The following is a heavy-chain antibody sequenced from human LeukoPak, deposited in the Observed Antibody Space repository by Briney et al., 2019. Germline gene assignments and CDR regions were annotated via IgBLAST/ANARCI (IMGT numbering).Heavy chain of an antibody. CDR3: AREALGYCSSTSCSNYFDY. D-gene: IGHD2-2*01. CDR2: IIPIFGTA. V-gene: IGHV1-69*06. J-gene: IGHJ4*02. Sequence: ASAKVSCTASGGTFSSYAISWVRQAPGQGLEWMGGIIPIFGTANYAQKFQGSVTITADKSTSTAYMELSSLRSEDTAVYYCAREALGYCSSTSCSNYFDYWGQGTLVTVSS. CDR1: GGTFSSYA.